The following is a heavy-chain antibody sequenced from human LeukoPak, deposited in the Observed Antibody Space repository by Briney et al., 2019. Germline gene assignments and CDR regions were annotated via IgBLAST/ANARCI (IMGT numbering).Heavy chain of an antibody. D-gene: IGHD3-10*01. CDR2: INPNSGGT. CDR3: ASGLLWFGELSGFDY. Sequence: GASVKVSCKASGYTFTGYYMHWVRQAPGQELEWMGWINPNSGGTNYAQKFQGRVTMTRDTSISTAYMELSRLRSDDTAVYYCASGLLWFGELSGFDYWGQGTLVTVSS. J-gene: IGHJ4*02. CDR1: GYTFTGYY. V-gene: IGHV1-2*02.